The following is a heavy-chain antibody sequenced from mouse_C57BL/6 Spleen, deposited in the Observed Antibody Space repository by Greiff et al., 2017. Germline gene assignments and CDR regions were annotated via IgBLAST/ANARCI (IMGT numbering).Heavy chain of an antibody. CDR3: VRQGIYDGYSYAMDY. CDR2: IRSKSNNYAT. V-gene: IGHV10-1*01. CDR1: GFSFNTYA. J-gene: IGHJ4*01. D-gene: IGHD2-3*01. Sequence: EVKLVESGGGLVQPKGSLKLSCAASGFSFNTYAMNWVRQAPGKGLEWVARIRSKSNNYATYYADSVKDRFTISRDDSESMLYLQMNNLKTEDTAMYYCVRQGIYDGYSYAMDYWGQGTSVTVSS.